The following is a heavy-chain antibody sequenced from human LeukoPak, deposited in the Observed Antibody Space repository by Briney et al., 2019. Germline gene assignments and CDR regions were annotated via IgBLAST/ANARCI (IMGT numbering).Heavy chain of an antibody. V-gene: IGHV4-59*01. D-gene: IGHD3-22*01. Sequence: SETLSLTCTVSGGSISSYYWSWIRQPPGKGLEWIGYIYYSGGTNYNPSLKSRVTISVDTSKNQFSLKLSSVTAADTAVYYCAQDYYDSGGYYHPYGYLGQGTLVTVSS. CDR3: AQDYYDSGGYYHPYGY. CDR1: GGSISSYY. J-gene: IGHJ4*02. CDR2: IYYSGGT.